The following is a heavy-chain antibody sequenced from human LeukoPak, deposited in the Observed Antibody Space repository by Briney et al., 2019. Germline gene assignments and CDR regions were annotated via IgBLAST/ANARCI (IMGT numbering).Heavy chain of an antibody. V-gene: IGHV3-33*01. J-gene: IGHJ4*02. CDR3: ARTHIIGYCSGGSCYGLDY. CDR2: IWYDGSNK. D-gene: IGHD2-15*01. CDR1: GFTFSSYG. Sequence: GRSLRLSCAASGFTFSSYGMHWVRQAPGKGLGWVAVIWYDGSNKYYADSVKGRFTISRDNSKNTLYLQMNSLRAEDTAVYYCARTHIIGYCSGGSCYGLDYWGQGTLVTVSS.